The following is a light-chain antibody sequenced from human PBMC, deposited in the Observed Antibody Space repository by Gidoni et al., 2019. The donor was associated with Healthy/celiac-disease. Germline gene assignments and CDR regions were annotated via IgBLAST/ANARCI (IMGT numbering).Light chain of an antibody. Sequence: QSALTQHASVSGSPGQSITISCTGTSSDVGGYNYVSWYQQHPGKAPKIMIYDVSKRPSGVSKRFSGSKSGNTASLTISGLQAEDEADYYCSSYTSSSTWLFGGGTKLTVL. V-gene: IGLV2-14*01. CDR1: SSDVGGYNY. CDR3: SSYTSSSTWL. J-gene: IGLJ3*02. CDR2: DVS.